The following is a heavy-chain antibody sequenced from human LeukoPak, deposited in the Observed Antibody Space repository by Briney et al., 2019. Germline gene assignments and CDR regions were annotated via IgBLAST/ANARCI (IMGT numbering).Heavy chain of an antibody. Sequence: SETLSLTCAVSDYSISSAYYWGWIRQPPGKGLEWIGSIYHSGSTDYNPSLKSRVTISVDTSKNQFSLKLRSVTAADTAVYYCARDQAYCGGACYFDFWGQGTLVTVSS. D-gene: IGHD2-21*01. J-gene: IGHJ4*02. CDR3: ARDQAYCGGACYFDF. CDR1: DYSISSAYY. CDR2: IYHSGST. V-gene: IGHV4-38-2*02.